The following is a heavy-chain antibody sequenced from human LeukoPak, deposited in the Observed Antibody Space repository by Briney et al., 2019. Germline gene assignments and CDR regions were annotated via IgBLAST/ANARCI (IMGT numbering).Heavy chain of an antibody. CDR3: ARDRIKSGSYYFDY. CDR2: ISGRSSTI. J-gene: IGHJ4*02. Sequence: GGSLRLSCAASAFTFSDYSMNWVRQAPGKGREWVSYISGRSSTIYYADSVKGRFTISRDNAKNSMYLQMNSLRAEDTAVYYCARDRIKSGSYYFDYWGQGTLVTV. V-gene: IGHV3-48*01. CDR1: AFTFSDYS. D-gene: IGHD1-26*01.